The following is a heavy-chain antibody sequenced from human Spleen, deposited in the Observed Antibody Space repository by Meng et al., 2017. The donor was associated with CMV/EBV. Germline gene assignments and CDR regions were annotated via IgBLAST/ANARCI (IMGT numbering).Heavy chain of an antibody. CDR3: ARNYYDNSDDAFDI. CDR2: ISSSGTYI. D-gene: IGHD3-22*01. Sequence: GESLKISCAASGFTFSSYWMHWVRQAPGKGLEWVSSISSSGTYIYNADSVRGRFTISRDIAKNSLYLQMNSLRAEDTAVYYCARNYYDNSDDAFDIWGQGTMVTVSS. CDR1: GFTFSSYW. J-gene: IGHJ3*02. V-gene: IGHV3-21*01.